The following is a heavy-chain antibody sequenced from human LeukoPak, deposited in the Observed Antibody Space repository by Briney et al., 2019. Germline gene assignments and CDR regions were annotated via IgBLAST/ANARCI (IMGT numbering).Heavy chain of an antibody. Sequence: PSETLSLTCAVSGYSISSGYYWGWIRQPPGKGLEWIGIIYHSGSTYYNPSLKSRVSISVDTSKNQFTMKLSSAAAAATAVYYCARRGGVVLDYWGQGTLVTVSS. CDR3: ARRGGVVLDY. V-gene: IGHV4-38-2*01. CDR1: GYSISSGYY. D-gene: IGHD3-3*01. J-gene: IGHJ4*02. CDR2: IYHSGST.